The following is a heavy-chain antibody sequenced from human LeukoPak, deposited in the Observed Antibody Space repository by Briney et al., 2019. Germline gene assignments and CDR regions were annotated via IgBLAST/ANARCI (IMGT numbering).Heavy chain of an antibody. V-gene: IGHV4-59*01. D-gene: IGHD6-25*01. CDR1: GGSISSYY. J-gene: IGHJ5*01. Sequence: PSETLSLTCTVSGGSISSYYWRWIRQPPGKGLELIGYIYYRGSTNYNPSLKSRVTISVDTSKNQFSLKLTSVTAADTAVYYCASSATNNWLDYWGQGTLVTISS. CDR3: ASSATNNWLDY. CDR2: IYYRGST.